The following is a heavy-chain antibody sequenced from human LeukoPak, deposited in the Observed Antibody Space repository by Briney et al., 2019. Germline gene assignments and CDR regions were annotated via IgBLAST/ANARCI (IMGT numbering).Heavy chain of an antibody. CDR3: AKAITTIWGSYRQDH. CDR2: IPYDGSNE. V-gene: IGHV3-30*02. J-gene: IGHJ4*02. D-gene: IGHD3-16*02. Sequence: PGGSLRLSCAASGFTFSSYGMHWVRQAPGKGLEWVAFIPYDGSNEHYADSVKGRFTISRDNSKNTLYLQMDTLRAEDTAVYFCAKAITTIWGSYRQDHWGQGTLVTVSS. CDR1: GFTFSSYG.